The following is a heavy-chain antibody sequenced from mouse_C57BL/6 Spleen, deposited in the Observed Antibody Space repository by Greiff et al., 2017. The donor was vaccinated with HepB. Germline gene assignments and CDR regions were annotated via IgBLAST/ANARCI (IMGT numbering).Heavy chain of an antibody. J-gene: IGHJ2*01. CDR3: ARGGVVAPDY. Sequence: EVQLVESGPGLVKPSQSLSLTCSVTGYSITSGYYWNWIRQFPGNKLEWMGYISYDGSNNYNPSLKNRISITRDTSKNQFFLTLNSVTTEDTATYYCARGGVVAPDYWGQGTTLTVSS. V-gene: IGHV3-6*01. D-gene: IGHD1-1*01. CDR1: GYSITSGYY. CDR2: ISYDGSN.